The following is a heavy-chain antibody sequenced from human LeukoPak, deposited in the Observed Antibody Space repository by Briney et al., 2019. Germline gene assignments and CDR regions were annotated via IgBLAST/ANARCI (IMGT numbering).Heavy chain of an antibody. CDR3: ARGPPSMGIGHYFDY. CDR2: VNHRGST. J-gene: IGHJ4*02. CDR1: AGSFSGCY. Sequence: SDTLSLTCAVYAGSFSGCYWSGVRQPPGKGLEWIGEVNHRGSTNYDPSLKSRVTISVDTTKNQFSLKMNSMTAADTAVYYCARGPPSMGIGHYFDYWGQGTLVTVSS. V-gene: IGHV4-34*01. D-gene: IGHD2-2*03.